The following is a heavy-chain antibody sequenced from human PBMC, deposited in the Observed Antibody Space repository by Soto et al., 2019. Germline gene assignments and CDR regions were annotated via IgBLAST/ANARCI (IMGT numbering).Heavy chain of an antibody. V-gene: IGHV3-23*01. CDR2: ISGSGGST. J-gene: IGHJ4*02. CDR1: GFTFSSYA. D-gene: IGHD2-21*02. CDR3: AKDPEVVVTAPDY. Sequence: LRLSCAASGFTFSSYAMNWVRQAPGKGLEWVSAISGSGGSTYYVDSVKGRFTISRDNSRNTLYLQMNSLRAEDTAVYYCAKDPEVVVTAPDYWGQGTLVTVSS.